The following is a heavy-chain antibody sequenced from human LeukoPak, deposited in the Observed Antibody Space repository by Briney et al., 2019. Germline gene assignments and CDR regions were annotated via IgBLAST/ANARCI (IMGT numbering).Heavy chain of an antibody. CDR1: GFTFSSYA. CDR2: ISGSGGST. Sequence: GGSLRLSCAASGFTFSSYAMSWVRQAPGKGLEWVSAISGSGGSTYYADSVKGRFTISRDNSKNTLYLQMNSLRAEDTAVYYCAKVPYYDFWSGYYKQYYFDYWGRGTLVTVSS. D-gene: IGHD3-3*01. J-gene: IGHJ4*02. V-gene: IGHV3-23*01. CDR3: AKVPYYDFWSGYYKQYYFDY.